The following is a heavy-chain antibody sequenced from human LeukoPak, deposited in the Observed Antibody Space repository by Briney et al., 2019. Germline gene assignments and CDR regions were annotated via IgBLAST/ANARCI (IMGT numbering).Heavy chain of an antibody. CDR2: ISNSSNYI. D-gene: IGHD6-13*01. Sequence: GGSLRLSCAASGFPFSSYSMNWVRQAPGKGLEWVSSISNSSNYIYYADSVKGRFTISRDNAKNSLYLQMNRLRAEDTAVYYCARDEAAAGTASHWGQGTLVTVSS. J-gene: IGHJ4*02. CDR1: GFPFSSYS. V-gene: IGHV3-21*01. CDR3: ARDEAAAGTASH.